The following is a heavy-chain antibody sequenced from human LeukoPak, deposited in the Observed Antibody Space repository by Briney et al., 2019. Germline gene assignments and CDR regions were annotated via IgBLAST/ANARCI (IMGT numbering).Heavy chain of an antibody. D-gene: IGHD3-22*01. CDR1: GFTFSDHY. CDR2: TRNKANSYTT. J-gene: IGHJ4*02. Sequence: GGSLRLSCAASGFTFSDHYMHWVRQAPGKGLEWVGRTRNKANSYTTEYAASVKGRFTISRDDSKNSLYLQMNSLKTEDTAVYYCLVETGDSGGYPQLDYWGPGTLVTVSS. V-gene: IGHV3-72*01. CDR3: LVETGDSGGYPQLDY.